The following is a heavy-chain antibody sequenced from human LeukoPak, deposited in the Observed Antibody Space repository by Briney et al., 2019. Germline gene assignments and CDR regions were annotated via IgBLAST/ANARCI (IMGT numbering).Heavy chain of an antibody. CDR1: AFNFNNHA. D-gene: IGHD6-19*01. Sequence: GGSLRLSCTTSAFNFNNHAMNWVRQAPGRGLEWVSGISGGGVNTHYADSVEGRFTISRDNSKNTLYVQMNSLRAEDTAVYYCAKASSGWYSPDYWGQGTLVTVSS. CDR3: AKASSGWYSPDY. J-gene: IGHJ4*02. CDR2: ISGGGVNT. V-gene: IGHV3-23*01.